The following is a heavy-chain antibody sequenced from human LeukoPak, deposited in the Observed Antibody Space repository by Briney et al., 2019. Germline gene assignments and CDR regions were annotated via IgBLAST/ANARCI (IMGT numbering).Heavy chain of an antibody. J-gene: IGHJ4*02. V-gene: IGHV1-2*06. Sequence: GASVKVSCKASGYTFTGYYMHWVRQAPGQGLEWMGRINPNSGGTNYAQKFQGRVTMTRDTSISTAYMELSRLRSDDTAVYYCARDSGGETGTRTDYFFDYWGQGTLVTVSS. CDR1: GYTFTGYY. CDR3: ARDSGGETGTRTDYFFDY. D-gene: IGHD1-7*01. CDR2: INPNSGGT.